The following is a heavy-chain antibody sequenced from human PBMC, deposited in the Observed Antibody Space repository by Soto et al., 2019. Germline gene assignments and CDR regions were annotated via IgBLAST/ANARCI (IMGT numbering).Heavy chain of an antibody. D-gene: IGHD3-22*01. CDR1: GFCVYMYD. Sequence: STRISCSACGFCVYMYDVPLVRQTPGKGLQYVSAISSSGDSTYYADSVKGRFIISRDNSKNTLYLQMSSLRVEDTAVYYCVNPPGYYSDSTTYYSVWCRGTLVTVSS. CDR2: ISSSGDST. V-gene: IGHV3-64D*06. J-gene: IGHJ4*02. CDR3: VNPPGYYSDSTTYYSV.